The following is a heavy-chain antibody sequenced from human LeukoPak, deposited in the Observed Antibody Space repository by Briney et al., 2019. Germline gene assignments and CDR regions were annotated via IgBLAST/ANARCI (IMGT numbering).Heavy chain of an antibody. Sequence: PGGSLRLSCAASGFTFSSYGMHWVRQAPGKGLEWVAFIRYDGSNKYYADSVKGRFTISRDNSKNTLYLQMNSLRAEDTAVYYCARTNRGYYDSSGYPSYWGQGTLVTVSS. J-gene: IGHJ4*02. CDR3: ARTNRGYYDSSGYPSY. V-gene: IGHV3-30*02. CDR2: IRYDGSNK. D-gene: IGHD3-22*01. CDR1: GFTFSSYG.